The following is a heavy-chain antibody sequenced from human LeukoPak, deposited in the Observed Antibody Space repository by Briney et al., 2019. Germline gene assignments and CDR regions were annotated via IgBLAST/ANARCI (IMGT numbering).Heavy chain of an antibody. CDR2: INHSGST. J-gene: IGHJ3*02. CDR3: ASEGASDAFDI. V-gene: IGHV4-34*01. CDR1: GGSFSGYY. D-gene: IGHD3-16*01. Sequence: SETLSLTCAVYGGSFSGYYWSWIRQPPGEGLEWIGEINHSGSTNYNPSLKSRVTISVDTSKNQFSLKLSSVTAADTAVYYCASEGASDAFDIWGQGTMVTVSS.